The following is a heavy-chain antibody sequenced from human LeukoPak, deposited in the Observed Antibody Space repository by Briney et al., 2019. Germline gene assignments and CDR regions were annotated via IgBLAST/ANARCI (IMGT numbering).Heavy chain of an antibody. D-gene: IGHD6-19*01. CDR3: AKKYGVTVYGSGLNYFDY. J-gene: IGHJ4*02. V-gene: IGHV3-23*01. CDR1: GFTFSSYA. Sequence: GGSLRLSCAASGFTFSSYAMSWVRQAPGKSLEWVSGIGGSGSRTYYADSVKGRFTVSRDNSKNTLYLQMNSLRAEDTAIYYCAKKYGVTVYGSGLNYFDYWGQGTLVTVSS. CDR2: IGGSGSRT.